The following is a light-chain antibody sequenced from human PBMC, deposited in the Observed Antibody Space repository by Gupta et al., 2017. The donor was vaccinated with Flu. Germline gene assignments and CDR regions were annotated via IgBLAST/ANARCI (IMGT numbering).Light chain of an antibody. CDR1: QSISSW. CDR2: KAS. V-gene: IGKV1-5*03. Sequence: SVGDRVTITCRASQSISSWLAWYQQKPGKAPKLLIYKASSLESGVPSRFSGSGSGTELTLTISSLQPDDFATYYCQQYNSYPLTFGGGTKVEIK. CDR3: QQYNSYPLT. J-gene: IGKJ4*01.